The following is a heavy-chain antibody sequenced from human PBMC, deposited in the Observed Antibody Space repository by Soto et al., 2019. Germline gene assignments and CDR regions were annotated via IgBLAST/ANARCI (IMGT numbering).Heavy chain of an antibody. CDR1: GFTFRDYY. CDR2: IRSGGSPA. J-gene: IGHJ6*02. CDR3: ARVGTLYAMDV. Sequence: QVQRVESGGGLVKPGESLRLSCAASGFTFRDYYMSWIRQAPGKGLEWVSYIRSGGSPANDADSVKGRFSISRDNAKNSLYLQMDSLRAEDTAVYYCARVGTLYAMDVWGPGTTVTVSS. V-gene: IGHV3-11*06. D-gene: IGHD1-26*01.